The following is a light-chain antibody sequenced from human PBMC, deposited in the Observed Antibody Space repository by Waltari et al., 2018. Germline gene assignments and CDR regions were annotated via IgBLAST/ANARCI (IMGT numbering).Light chain of an antibody. V-gene: IGLV1-44*01. Sequence: QSVLTQPPSASGTPGQRVTISCFGSSSHLGRNAVSWYQQLPGKAPRLLTHTNDQRPSGVPDRFSASKSGTSASLAISGLQSEDEADFHCATWDDSLDGPVFGGGTKLTVL. CDR2: TND. J-gene: IGLJ3*02. CDR3: ATWDDSLDGPV. CDR1: SSHLGRNA.